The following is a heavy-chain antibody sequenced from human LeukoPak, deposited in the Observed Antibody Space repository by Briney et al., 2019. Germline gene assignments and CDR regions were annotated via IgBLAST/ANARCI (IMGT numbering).Heavy chain of an antibody. CDR3: ARLDPQRSSSCTYYYYYMDV. Sequence: PSETLSLTCTVSGGSISSGSYYWTWIRQPAGKGLEWIGRIYTSGSTNYKPSLKSRVTISVDTSKNQFSLRLSSVTAADTAVYYCARLDPQRSSSCTYYYYYMDVWGKGTTVTVSS. CDR1: GGSISSGSYY. D-gene: IGHD6-13*01. CDR2: IYTSGST. V-gene: IGHV4-61*02. J-gene: IGHJ6*03.